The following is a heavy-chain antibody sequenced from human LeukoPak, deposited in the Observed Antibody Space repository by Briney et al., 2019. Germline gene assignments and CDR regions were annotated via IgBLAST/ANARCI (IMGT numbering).Heavy chain of an antibody. Sequence: GGSLRLSCAASGFTFSSYWMSWVRQAPGKGLEWVANIKQDGSEKYYVDSVKGRFTISRDNAKNSLYLQMNSLRAEDTAVYYCARQIARDPPQRQWLARYYYYYYMDVWGKGTTVTVSS. CDR1: GFTFSSYW. CDR2: IKQDGSEK. V-gene: IGHV3-7*01. J-gene: IGHJ6*03. D-gene: IGHD6-19*01. CDR3: ARQIARDPPQRQWLARYYYYYYMDV.